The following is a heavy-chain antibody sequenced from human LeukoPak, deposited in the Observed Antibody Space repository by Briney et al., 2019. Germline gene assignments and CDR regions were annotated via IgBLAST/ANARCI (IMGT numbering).Heavy chain of an antibody. CDR3: AKTRSGTYYGDSFDV. Sequence: PSDALSLTCAVSGDSISRSDWWAWIRQPPGKGLEWLGNIYYSGRIYHNPSLQSRVIMSVDSTKNQFSLRLDSVTAADTAVYYCAKTRSGTYYGDSFDVWGQGKLVIVSS. CDR2: IYYSGRI. CDR1: GDSISRSDW. V-gene: IGHV4-28*05. D-gene: IGHD1-26*01. J-gene: IGHJ3*01.